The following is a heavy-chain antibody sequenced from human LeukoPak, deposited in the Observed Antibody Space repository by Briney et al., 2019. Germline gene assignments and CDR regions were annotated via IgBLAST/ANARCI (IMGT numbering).Heavy chain of an antibody. Sequence: PGGSLRLSCAASGFTFSSYSMNWVRQAPGKGLEWVSSISSSSGYIYYADSVKGRFTISRDNAKNSLYLQMNSLRAEDTAVYYCARRFLEWLLPDYWGQGTLVTVSS. V-gene: IGHV3-21*01. CDR3: ARRFLEWLLPDY. CDR2: ISSSSGYI. CDR1: GFTFSSYS. J-gene: IGHJ4*02. D-gene: IGHD3-3*01.